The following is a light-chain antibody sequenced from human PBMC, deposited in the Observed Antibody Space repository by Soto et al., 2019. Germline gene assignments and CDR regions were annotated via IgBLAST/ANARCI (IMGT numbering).Light chain of an antibody. CDR2: EVS. CDR1: SIDVGSYNF. CDR3: CADAGRSTYV. V-gene: IGLV2-23*02. Sequence: QSVLTQPASVSGSPGQSITISCTRTSIDVGSYNFVSWYQQHPGEVPKVMIYEVSKRPSGVSDRFSGSKSGNTASLTISGLQAEDEADYYCCADAGRSTYVFGTGTKVTVL. J-gene: IGLJ1*01.